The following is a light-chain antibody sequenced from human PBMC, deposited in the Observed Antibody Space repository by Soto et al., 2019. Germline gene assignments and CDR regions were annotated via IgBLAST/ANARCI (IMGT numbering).Light chain of an antibody. J-gene: IGKJ5*01. V-gene: IGKV1-39*01. Sequence: IQMTQSPSSLSASIGDRVTITCRASQSISSYLNWYQQNPGKAPKLLIYAASSLQSGVPSRFSGSGSGTDSTLTISSLQPEDFATYFCQQSYSTPRTFGQGTRLEIK. CDR2: AAS. CDR3: QQSYSTPRT. CDR1: QSISSY.